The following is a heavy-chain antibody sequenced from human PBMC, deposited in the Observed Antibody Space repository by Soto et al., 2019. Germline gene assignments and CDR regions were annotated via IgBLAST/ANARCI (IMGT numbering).Heavy chain of an antibody. Sequence: PGXSLRLSCAASGFTFSSYWISWVHQAPGKGLEWVSTISSSSSYIYYADSVKGRFTISRDNAKNSLYLQMNRMRAEDTAVYYCARDNRNDAPLDYWGQGTLVTVSS. CDR2: ISSSSSYI. D-gene: IGHD2-2*01. J-gene: IGHJ4*02. CDR3: ARDNRNDAPLDY. CDR1: GFTFSSYW. V-gene: IGHV3-21*01.